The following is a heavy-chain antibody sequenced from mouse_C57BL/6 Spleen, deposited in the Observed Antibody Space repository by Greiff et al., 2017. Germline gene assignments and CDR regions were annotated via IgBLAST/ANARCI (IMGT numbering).Heavy chain of an antibody. D-gene: IGHD2-3*01. CDR3: GRRMVTLDY. CDR2: INPNNGGT. J-gene: IGHJ2*01. CDR1: GYTFTDYY. Sequence: EVQLQQSGPELVKPGASVKISCKASGYTFTDYYMNWVKQSHGKSLEWIGDINPNNGGTSYNQKFKGKATLTVDNSSSTAYMELRSLTSEDSAVYYCGRRMVTLDYWGQGTTLTVSS. V-gene: IGHV1-26*01.